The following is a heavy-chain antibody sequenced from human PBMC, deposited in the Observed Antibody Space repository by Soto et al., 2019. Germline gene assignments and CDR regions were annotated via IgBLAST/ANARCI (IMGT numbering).Heavy chain of an antibody. CDR3: ARAPGSSGSYYYYCGMDV. V-gene: IGHV1-69*06. Sequence: QVQLVQSGAEVKKPGSSVKVSCKASGGTFSSYAISWVRQAPGQGLEWMGGIIPIFGTANYAQKFQGRVTITADKSTSTAYMERSSLRSEDTAVYYCARAPGSSGSYYYYCGMDVWGQGTTVTVSS. CDR1: GGTFSSYA. J-gene: IGHJ6*02. CDR2: IIPIFGTA. D-gene: IGHD3-10*01.